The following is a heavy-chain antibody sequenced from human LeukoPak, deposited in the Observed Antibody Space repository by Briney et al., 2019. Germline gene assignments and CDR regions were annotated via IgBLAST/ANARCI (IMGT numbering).Heavy chain of an antibody. CDR2: IYPGDSDT. CDR3: ARQSCSTSCYLYFDY. V-gene: IGHV5-51*01. J-gene: IGHJ4*02. CDR1: GYSFTSYW. Sequence: GESLKISCKGSGYSFTSYWIGWVRQMPGKGLEWMGIIYPGDSDTRYSPSFQGQVTISADRSISTAYLQWSSLKASDTAMYYCARQSCSTSCYLYFDYWGQGTLVTVSS. D-gene: IGHD2-2*01.